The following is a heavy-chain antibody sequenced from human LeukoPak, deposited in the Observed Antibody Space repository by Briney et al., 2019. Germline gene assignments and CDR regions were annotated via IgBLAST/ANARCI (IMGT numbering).Heavy chain of an antibody. D-gene: IGHD1-1*01. V-gene: IGHV3-74*01. CDR3: ARSPGEVDGFDI. Sequence: PGGSLRLSSAPSRFTFSSYWMYWVRHAPGKGLVWVSRINSDGRSTSYADSVKGPCSISRDNAKNTLYLQMNSLRAEGTAVYYCARSPGEVDGFDIWGQGTMVTVS. CDR2: INSDGRST. J-gene: IGHJ3*02. CDR1: RFTFSSYW.